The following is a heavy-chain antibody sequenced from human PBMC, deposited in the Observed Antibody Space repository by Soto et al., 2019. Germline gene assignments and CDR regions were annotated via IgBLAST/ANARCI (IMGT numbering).Heavy chain of an antibody. D-gene: IGHD3-22*01. V-gene: IGHV3-48*02. CDR3: ARDPHLYDSNGYYPDY. CDR2: ISTSSRTM. Sequence: PGGSLRLSCAASGFTFSSYSMNWVRQAPGKGLEWVSYISTSSRTMYYADSVKGRFTISRDNAKNSLYLLMNSLRDEDTAVYYCARDPHLYDSNGYYPDYWGQGTLVTVSS. CDR1: GFTFSSYS. J-gene: IGHJ4*02.